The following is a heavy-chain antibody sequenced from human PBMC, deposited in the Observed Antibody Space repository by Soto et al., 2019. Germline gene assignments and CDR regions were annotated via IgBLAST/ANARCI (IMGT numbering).Heavy chain of an antibody. J-gene: IGHJ5*02. Sequence: TFASSCTVSGGSISSCGYYWSWIRQHPGKGLEWIGYIYYSGSTYYKPSLKSRVTISVATSKNQFSLKLSSVTAADTAVYYFARESSTGYLLRGNFVDTGGQGTRVKASS. D-gene: IGHD3-22*01. CDR1: GGSISSCGYY. CDR3: ARESSTGYLLRGNFVDT. CDR2: IYYSGST. V-gene: IGHV4-31*03.